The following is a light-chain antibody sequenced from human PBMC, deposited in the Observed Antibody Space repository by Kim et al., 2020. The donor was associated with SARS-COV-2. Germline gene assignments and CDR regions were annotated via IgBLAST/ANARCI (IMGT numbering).Light chain of an antibody. J-gene: IGKJ4*01. Sequence: ATINCKSSQSVLYSSNNKNYLAWYQQNPGQPPKLLIYWASTRESGVPDRFSCSGSGTDFTLTISSLQAEDVAVYYCQQYYSSPLTFGGGTKVEIK. CDR1: QSVLYSSNNKNY. CDR3: QQYYSSPLT. CDR2: WAS. V-gene: IGKV4-1*01.